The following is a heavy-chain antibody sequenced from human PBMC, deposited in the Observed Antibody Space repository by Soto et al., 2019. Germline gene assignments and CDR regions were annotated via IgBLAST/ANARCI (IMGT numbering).Heavy chain of an antibody. V-gene: IGHV3-74*01. CDR3: GSVFEY. CDR2: IDSDGIYT. J-gene: IGHJ4*02. CDR1: GFTYTNYW. Sequence: PGGSLRLSCAASGFTYTNYWRHWVRQAPEKGLVWVSRIDSDGIYTSYADSVKGRFTISRDNAKNTLYLQMNDLRTEDTAVYYCGSVFEYWGQGSLVTVSS.